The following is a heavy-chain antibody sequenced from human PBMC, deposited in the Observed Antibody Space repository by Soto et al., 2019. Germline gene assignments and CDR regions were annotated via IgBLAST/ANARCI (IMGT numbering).Heavy chain of an antibody. D-gene: IGHD5-18*01. J-gene: IGHJ5*02. Sequence: QVQLVQSGAEVKKPGSSVKVSCKASGGTFSSYAISWVRQAPGRGLEWMGGIIPIFGTANYAQKFQGRVTTTADESTSTAYMELSSLRSEDTAAYYCARDRSSGDSYGYGIGFWFDPWGQGTVVTVSS. CDR3: ARDRSSGDSYGYGIGFWFDP. CDR1: GGTFSSYA. CDR2: IIPIFGTA. V-gene: IGHV1-69*01.